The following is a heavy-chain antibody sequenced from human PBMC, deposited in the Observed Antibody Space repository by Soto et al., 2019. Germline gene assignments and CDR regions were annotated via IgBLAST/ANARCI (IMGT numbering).Heavy chain of an antibody. CDR1: GFTFSSYG. V-gene: IGHV3-30*18. J-gene: IGHJ4*02. CDR3: AKEPYDSTGFYYSFHH. CDR2: ISSDGSDK. Sequence: QVQLVESGGGVVQPGRSLRLSCAASGFTFSSYGMHWVRQAPGKGLEWVAVISSDGSDKNYADSVKGRFSISRDNSRNTLFLQMNSLRPEDTAVFYCAKEPYDSTGFYYSFHHWGQGTLVTVSP. D-gene: IGHD3-22*01.